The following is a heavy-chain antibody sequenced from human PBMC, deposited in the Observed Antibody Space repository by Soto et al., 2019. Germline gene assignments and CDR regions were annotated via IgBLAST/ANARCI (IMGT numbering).Heavy chain of an antibody. Sequence: GASVKVSCKASGYTFTSCGISWVRQAPGQGLEWMGWISAYNGNTNYAQKLQGRVTMTTDTSTSTAYMELRSLRSDDTAVYYCARDQWRNYDFWSGYYWAYWGQGTLVTVSS. CDR3: ARDQWRNYDFWSGYYWAY. CDR1: GYTFTSCG. D-gene: IGHD3-3*01. V-gene: IGHV1-18*01. CDR2: ISAYNGNT. J-gene: IGHJ4*02.